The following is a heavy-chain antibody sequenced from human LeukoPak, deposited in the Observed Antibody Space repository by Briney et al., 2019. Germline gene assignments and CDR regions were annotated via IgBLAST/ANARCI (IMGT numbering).Heavy chain of an antibody. CDR1: GFTFSSYS. Sequence: GGSLRLSCAASGFTFSSYSMNWVRQAPGKGLEWVSYISSSGTNIYYADSVKGRFTISRDNSKNTLYLQMNSLRAEDTAVYYCAKDRSFYDILTGYYNVIDYWGQGTLVTVSS. CDR2: ISSSGTNI. D-gene: IGHD3-9*01. CDR3: AKDRSFYDILTGYYNVIDY. V-gene: IGHV3-48*01. J-gene: IGHJ4*02.